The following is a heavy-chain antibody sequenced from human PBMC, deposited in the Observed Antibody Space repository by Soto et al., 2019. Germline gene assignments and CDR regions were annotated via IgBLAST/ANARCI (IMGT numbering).Heavy chain of an antibody. CDR1: GGSCSGYY. Sequence: PSETLSLTCAVYGGSCSGYYWTWIRQPPGTGLEWIGEINHSGSTNYNPSLKSRVTISVDTSKNQFSLKLSSVTAADTAVYYCARVWGGAFDIWGQGTMVTVSS. J-gene: IGHJ3*02. CDR3: ARVWGGAFDI. CDR2: INHSGST. V-gene: IGHV4-34*01. D-gene: IGHD3-10*01.